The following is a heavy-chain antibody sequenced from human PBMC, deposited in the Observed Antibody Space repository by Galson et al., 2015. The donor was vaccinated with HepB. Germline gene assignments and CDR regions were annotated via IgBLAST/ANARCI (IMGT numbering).Heavy chain of an antibody. Sequence: SLRLSCAASGFTFTFAWMTWVRQAPGKGLEWVGHIKSKLNGGTTDYAAPVKGRFTISRDDSKNTLYLQMNSLKTEDTAMYYCTKDIPFTSGGDLTYWGQGTLVTVSS. V-gene: IGHV3-15*01. J-gene: IGHJ4*02. D-gene: IGHD3-16*01. CDR1: GFTFTFAW. CDR3: TKDIPFTSGGDLTY. CDR2: IKSKLNGGTT.